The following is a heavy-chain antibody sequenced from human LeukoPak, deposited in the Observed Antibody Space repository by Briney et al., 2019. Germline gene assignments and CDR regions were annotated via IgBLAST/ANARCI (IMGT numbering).Heavy chain of an antibody. D-gene: IGHD3-3*01. CDR3: ARELTIFGVVIQRYDTFDI. V-gene: IGHV3-30-3*01. J-gene: IGHJ3*02. CDR2: MSNDGSIK. CDR1: GFTFSTSW. Sequence: GGSLRLSCAASGFTFSTSWMSWVRQAPGKGLEWVAVMSNDGSIKKYANSVKGRFTISRDNSKNTLYLQMDSLRAEDTAVYYCARELTIFGVVIQRYDTFDIWGQGTMVTVSS.